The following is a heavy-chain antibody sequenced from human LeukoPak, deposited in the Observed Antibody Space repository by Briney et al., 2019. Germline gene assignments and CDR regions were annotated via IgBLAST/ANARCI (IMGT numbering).Heavy chain of an antibody. CDR1: GFTFDDYG. J-gene: IGHJ4*02. CDR3: AKVQGLLWFGELHY. V-gene: IGHV3-20*04. Sequence: GGSLRLSCAASGFTFDDYGMSWVRQAPGKGLEWVSGINWNGGSTGYADSVKGRFTICRDNAKNTLYLQMNSLRAEDTAVYYCAKVQGLLWFGELHYWGQGTLVTVSS. CDR2: INWNGGST. D-gene: IGHD3-10*01.